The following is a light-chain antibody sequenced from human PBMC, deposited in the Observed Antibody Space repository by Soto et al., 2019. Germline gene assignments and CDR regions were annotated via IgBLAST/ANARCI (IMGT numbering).Light chain of an antibody. Sequence: QSVLTQPASVSGSPGQSTTISCTGTSSNVGTNNLVSWYQQHPGKAPKLIIYEDNKRPSGVSNRFSGSKSGNTASLTISGLQTEDEADYHCCSYAGGNTYVFGPGTKVTVL. CDR2: EDN. CDR1: SSNVGTNNL. J-gene: IGLJ1*01. CDR3: CSYAGGNTYV. V-gene: IGLV2-23*01.